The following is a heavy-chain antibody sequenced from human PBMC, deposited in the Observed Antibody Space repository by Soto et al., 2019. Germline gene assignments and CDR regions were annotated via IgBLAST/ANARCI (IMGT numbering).Heavy chain of an antibody. CDR2: IWYDGSNK. J-gene: IGHJ4*02. V-gene: IGHV3-30*02. CDR3: AKDGSDFVLGYFDY. Sequence: GGSLRLSCAASGFTFSSYGMHWVRQAPGKGLEWVAVIWYDGSNKYYADSVKGRFTISRDNSKNTLYLQMNSLRAEDTAVYYCAKDGSDFVLGYFDYWGQGTLVTVSS. D-gene: IGHD2-8*01. CDR1: GFTFSSYG.